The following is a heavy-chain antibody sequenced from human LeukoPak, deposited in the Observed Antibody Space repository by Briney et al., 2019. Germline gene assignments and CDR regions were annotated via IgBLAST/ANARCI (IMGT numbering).Heavy chain of an antibody. D-gene: IGHD2-2*02. CDR1: GYTFTSYY. V-gene: IGHV1-46*01. CDR2: INPSGGST. J-gene: IGHJ5*02. CDR3: ARGRFVPAAIVVGWFDP. Sequence: ASVKVSCKASGYTFTSYYMHWVRQAPGQGLEWMGIINPSGGSTSYAQKFQGRVTMTRDTSTSTVYMELSSLRSEDTTVYYCARGRFVPAAIVVGWFDPWGQGTLVTVSS.